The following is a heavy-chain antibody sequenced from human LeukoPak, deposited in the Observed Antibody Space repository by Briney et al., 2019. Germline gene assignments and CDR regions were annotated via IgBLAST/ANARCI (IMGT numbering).Heavy chain of an antibody. Sequence: PSETLSLTCAVYGGSFSDYFWSWIRQPPGKGLEWIGEISHSGSTTYNPSLRSRVAISGDTSKKQFSLKLSSVTAADTAVYYCVTYYYGSSAPKRNYWGQGILVTVSS. D-gene: IGHD3-22*01. CDR3: VTYYYGSSAPKRNY. V-gene: IGHV4-34*01. CDR1: GGSFSDYF. J-gene: IGHJ4*02. CDR2: ISHSGST.